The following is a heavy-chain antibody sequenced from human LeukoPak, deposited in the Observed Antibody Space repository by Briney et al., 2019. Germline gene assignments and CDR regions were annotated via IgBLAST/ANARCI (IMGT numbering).Heavy chain of an antibody. J-gene: IGHJ5*02. CDR1: GGSFSGYY. CDR3: ASHYYGSGSYYNVEWFDP. CDR2: TNHSGST. V-gene: IGHV4-34*01. D-gene: IGHD3-10*01. Sequence: SETLSLTCAVYGGSFSGYYWSWIRQPPGKGLEWVAETNHSGSTNYNPYLKSRVTISVDTSKHQFSLKLSSVTAADTAVYYCASHYYGSGSYYNVEWFDPWGQGTLVTVSS.